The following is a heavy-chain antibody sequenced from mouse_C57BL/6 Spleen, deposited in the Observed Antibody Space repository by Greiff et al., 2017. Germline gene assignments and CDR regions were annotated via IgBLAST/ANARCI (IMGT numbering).Heavy chain of an antibody. CDR1: GFTFSDYG. CDR3: ARRHYGTYAMDY. J-gene: IGHJ4*01. D-gene: IGHD1-1*01. V-gene: IGHV5-17*01. Sequence: DVKLVESGGGLVKPGGSLKLSCAASGFTFSDYGMHWVRQAPEKGLEWVAYISSGSSTIYYADTVKGRFTISRDNAKNTLFLQMTSLRSEDTAMYYCARRHYGTYAMDYWGQGTSVTVSS. CDR2: ISSGSSTI.